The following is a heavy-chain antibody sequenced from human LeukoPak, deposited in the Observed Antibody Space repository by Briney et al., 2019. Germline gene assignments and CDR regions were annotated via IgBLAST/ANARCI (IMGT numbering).Heavy chain of an antibody. CDR2: IKQDGTEK. CDR1: GFTFSSCW. CDR3: AKVGDYDFWSGYYTHLDY. V-gene: IGHV3-7*01. D-gene: IGHD3-3*01. J-gene: IGHJ4*02. Sequence: GGSLRLSCAASGFTFSSCWMNWVRQAPGKGLEWVANIKQDGTEKYFVDSVKGRFTISRDNAKNSLYLQMNSLRAEDTAVYYCAKVGDYDFWSGYYTHLDYWGQGTLVTVSS.